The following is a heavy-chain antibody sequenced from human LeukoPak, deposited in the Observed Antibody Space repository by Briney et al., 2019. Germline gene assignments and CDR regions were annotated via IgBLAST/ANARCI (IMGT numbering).Heavy chain of an antibody. D-gene: IGHD1-1*01. CDR1: GYTFTSYD. Sequence: APVKVSCKASGYTFTSYDINRVRQATGQGLEWMGWMNPNSGNTGYAQKFQGRVTMTRNTSISTAYMELSSLRSEDTAVYYCARVGQPLAFDYWGQGTLVTVSS. V-gene: IGHV1-8*01. CDR2: MNPNSGNT. CDR3: ARVGQPLAFDY. J-gene: IGHJ4*02.